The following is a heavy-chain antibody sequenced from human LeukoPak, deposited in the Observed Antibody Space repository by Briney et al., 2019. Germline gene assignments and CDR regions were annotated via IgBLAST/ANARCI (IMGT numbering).Heavy chain of an antibody. V-gene: IGHV3-23*01. D-gene: IGHD3-16*01. CDR1: GFTFSSYA. CDR3: AKDREGGMGGVPNYFDY. J-gene: IGHJ4*02. Sequence: GGSLRLSCAASGFTFSSYAMSWVRQAPGKGLEWVSAISGSGGSTYYADSVKGRFTISRDNSKNTLYLQMNSLRAEDTAVYYGAKDREGGMGGVPNYFDYWGQGPLVTVPS. CDR2: ISGSGGST.